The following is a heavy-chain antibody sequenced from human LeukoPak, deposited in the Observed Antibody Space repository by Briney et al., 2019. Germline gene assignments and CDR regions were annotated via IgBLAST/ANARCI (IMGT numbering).Heavy chain of an antibody. V-gene: IGHV3-23*01. J-gene: IGHJ3*02. CDR1: GFTFSSYG. CDR3: ARFGYYDSSGYWGDTCDI. D-gene: IGHD3-22*01. CDR2: ISGSGGST. Sequence: GGSLRLSCAASGFTFSSYGMSWVRQAPGKGLEWVSAISGSGGSTYYADSVKGRFTISRDNSKNTLYLQMNSLGADDTAVYYCARFGYYDSSGYWGDTCDIWGQGTMVTVSS.